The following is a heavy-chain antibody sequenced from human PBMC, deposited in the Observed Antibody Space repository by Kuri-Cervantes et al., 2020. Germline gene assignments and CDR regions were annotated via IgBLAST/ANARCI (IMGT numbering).Heavy chain of an antibody. Sequence: GSLRLSCAVYGGSFSGYYWSWIRQPPGKGLEWIGEINHSGSTNYNPSLKSRVTISVDTSKNQFSLKLSSVTAADTAVYYCARGGDMTPDIWGQGTMVTVSS. V-gene: IGHV4-34*01. CDR1: GGSFSGYY. CDR3: ARGGDMTPDI. CDR2: INHSGST. D-gene: IGHD3-10*01. J-gene: IGHJ3*02.